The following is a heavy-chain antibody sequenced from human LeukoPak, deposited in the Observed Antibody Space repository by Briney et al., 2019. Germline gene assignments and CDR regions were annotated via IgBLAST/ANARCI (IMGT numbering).Heavy chain of an antibody. V-gene: IGHV3-21*01. J-gene: IGHJ4*02. D-gene: IGHD3-10*01. CDR1: GFTFSSYE. Sequence: PGGSLRLSCAASGFTFSSYEMNWVRQAPGKGLERVSSISRRSTYIYYADSVKGRFTISRDNAKNSLYLQMNSLRAEDTAVYYCAREVRGVYYFDYWGQGTLVTVSS. CDR2: ISRRSTYI. CDR3: AREVRGVYYFDY.